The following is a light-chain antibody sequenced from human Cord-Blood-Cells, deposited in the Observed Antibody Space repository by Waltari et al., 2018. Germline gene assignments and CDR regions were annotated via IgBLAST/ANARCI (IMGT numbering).Light chain of an antibody. CDR3: QQSYSTPHS. V-gene: IGKV1-39*01. CDR1: QSISSY. CDR2: AAS. J-gene: IGKJ2*03. Sequence: DIQMTQSPSSLSASVGDRVPITCRASQSISSYLNWYQQKPGKAPKLLFYAASSLQSGVPSRFRGSGSGTDFTLTISSLQPEDFATYYCQQSYSTPHSFGQGTKLESK.